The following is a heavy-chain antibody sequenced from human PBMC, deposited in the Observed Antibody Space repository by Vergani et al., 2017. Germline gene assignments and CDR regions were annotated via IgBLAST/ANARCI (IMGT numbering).Heavy chain of an antibody. CDR1: GGSISSSSYY. J-gene: IGHJ3*02. CDR3: ARGNDFWSGYYWAFDI. CDR2: IYYSGST. D-gene: IGHD3-3*01. V-gene: IGHV4-39*07. Sequence: QLQLQESGPGLVKPSETLSLTCTVSGGSISSSSYYWGWIRQPPGKGLEWIGSIYYSGSTYYNPSLKSRFTISVDTSKNQFSLKLSSVTAADTAVYYCARGNDFWSGYYWAFDIWGQGTMVTVSS.